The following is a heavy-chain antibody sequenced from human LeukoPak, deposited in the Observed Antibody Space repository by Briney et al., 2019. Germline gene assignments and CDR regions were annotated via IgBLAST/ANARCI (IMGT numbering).Heavy chain of an antibody. CDR3: ARDKYSSSSMDV. J-gene: IGHJ6*03. CDR2: IDISGIT. CDR1: GGSISSYY. D-gene: IGHD6-6*01. V-gene: IGHV4-4*07. Sequence: SETLSLTCSVSGGSISSYYWSWVRQPAGKGLEWIGHIDISGITNYNPSLNSRVTAPVDTSKNQFSLKLSSVTAADTAVYYCARDKYSSSSMDVWGKGTTVTVSS.